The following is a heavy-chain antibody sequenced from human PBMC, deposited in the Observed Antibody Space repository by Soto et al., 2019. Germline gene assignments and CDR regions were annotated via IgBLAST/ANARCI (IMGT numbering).Heavy chain of an antibody. CDR2: IYTTGST. CDR3: ARSRYDDSGNSWFDP. V-gene: IGHV4-30-4*01. D-gene: IGHD3-22*01. CDR1: GGSISSADYY. J-gene: IGHJ5*02. Sequence: QVHLQESGPGLVKPSQTLSLTCTVSGGSISSADYYWNWIRQPPGKGLEWIGYIYTTGSTHYNPSLKTPLKSRVTISIDTSKNQFSLKLTSVTAADTAIYYCARSRYDDSGNSWFDPWGQGTLVTVSS.